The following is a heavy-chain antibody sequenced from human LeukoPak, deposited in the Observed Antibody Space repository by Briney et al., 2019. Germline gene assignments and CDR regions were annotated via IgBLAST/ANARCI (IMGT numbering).Heavy chain of an antibody. CDR1: GGSISSSNYH. J-gene: IGHJ6*02. D-gene: IGHD6-19*01. V-gene: IGHV4-39*01. Sequence: SETLSLTCSVSGGSISSSNYHWGLIRQPPGKGLEWIGSIYYSGSTYHNPSLKSRLTISVDMSKNQFSLKLSSVTAADTAVYYCASSVAVSPSGYYGMDVWGQGTTVTVSS. CDR3: ASSVAVSPSGYYGMDV. CDR2: IYYSGST.